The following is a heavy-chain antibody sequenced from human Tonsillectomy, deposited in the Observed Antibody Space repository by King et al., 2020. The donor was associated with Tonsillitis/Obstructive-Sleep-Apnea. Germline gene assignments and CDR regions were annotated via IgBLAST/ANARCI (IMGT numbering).Heavy chain of an antibody. CDR3: AGGPAVADYSYMKV. CDR1: GFTFSTYA. D-gene: IGHD6-19*01. Sequence: EVQLVESGGGLVQPGGSLRLSCAASGFTFSTYAMTWVRQAPGKGLEWVSSISDRGDNTFNADSVKGRFTMSRDNSKNTLYLQMKSLRAEDTAIYYCAGGPAVADYSYMKVWGKGTTVTVS. V-gene: IGHV3-23*04. J-gene: IGHJ6*03. CDR2: ISDRGDNT.